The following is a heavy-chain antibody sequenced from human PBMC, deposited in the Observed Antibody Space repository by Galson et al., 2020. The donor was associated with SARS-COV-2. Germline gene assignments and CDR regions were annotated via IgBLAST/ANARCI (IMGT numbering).Heavy chain of an antibody. Sequence: SETLSLTCTVSGVSISSGSYFWSWIRQPAGKALEYIGRFYATGTTNYNPSLKSRVTISVDTSKNQFSLELNSVTAADSAVYYCATGSRMYYYDLGMDVWGQGTTVTVSS. CDR1: GVSISSGSYF. D-gene: IGHD2-15*01. V-gene: IGHV4-61*02. CDR2: FYATGTT. J-gene: IGHJ6*02. CDR3: ATGSRMYYYDLGMDV.